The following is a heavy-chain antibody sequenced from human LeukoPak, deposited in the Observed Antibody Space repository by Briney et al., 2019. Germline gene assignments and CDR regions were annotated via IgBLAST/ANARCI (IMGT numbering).Heavy chain of an antibody. V-gene: IGHV3-7*01. CDR2: IKQDGSEK. Sequence: GGSLRLSCAASGFTFSTYWMTWVRQAPGKGLEWVANIKQDGSEKYYVDSVKGRFTISRDNAKNSLYLQMNSLRAEDTAVYSCARGADGVSSNSRGWFDPWGQGTLVTVSS. CDR1: GFTFSTYW. D-gene: IGHD2-15*01. J-gene: IGHJ5*02. CDR3: ARGADGVSSNSRGWFDP.